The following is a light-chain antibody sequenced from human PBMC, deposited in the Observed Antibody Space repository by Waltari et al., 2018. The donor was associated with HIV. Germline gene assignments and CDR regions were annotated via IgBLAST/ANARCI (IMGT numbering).Light chain of an antibody. CDR1: TSNSRNNY. Sequence: QSVLAQPRSVSGTPGQTVNISCSGSTSNSRNNYVYWYQQVTGVAPKLLIYRNNQRPSGVPDRFSGSKSGTSASLAISGLRTEDEAEYYCAVWDDRLSGRLFGGGTKVTVL. CDR2: RNN. V-gene: IGLV1-47*01. J-gene: IGLJ2*01. CDR3: AVWDDRLSGRL.